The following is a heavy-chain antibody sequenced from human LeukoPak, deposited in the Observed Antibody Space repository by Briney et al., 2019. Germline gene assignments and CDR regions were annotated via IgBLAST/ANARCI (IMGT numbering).Heavy chain of an antibody. CDR3: TTESIAAADLDY. V-gene: IGHV3-15*01. Sequence: PGGSLRLSCAASGFTFSNAWMSWVRQAPGKGLEWVGRIKSKTDGGTTDYAAPVKGRFTISRDDSKNTLYLQMNSLKTEDTAVYYCTTESIAAADLDYWGQGTLVTVSS. D-gene: IGHD6-13*01. CDR2: IKSKTDGGTT. CDR1: GFTFSNAW. J-gene: IGHJ4*02.